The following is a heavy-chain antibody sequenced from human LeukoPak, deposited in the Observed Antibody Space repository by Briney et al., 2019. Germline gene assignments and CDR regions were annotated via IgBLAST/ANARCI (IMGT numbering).Heavy chain of an antibody. Sequence: SETLSLTCTVSDGSISSYYWSWIRQPPGKGLEWIGYIYYSGSTNYNPSLKSRVTMSVDTSKNLFSLKVSSVTAADTAVYYCARGRSNYYGMDVWGQGTTVTVSS. CDR3: ARGRSNYYGMDV. D-gene: IGHD1-26*01. J-gene: IGHJ6*02. V-gene: IGHV4-59*01. CDR2: IYYSGST. CDR1: DGSISSYY.